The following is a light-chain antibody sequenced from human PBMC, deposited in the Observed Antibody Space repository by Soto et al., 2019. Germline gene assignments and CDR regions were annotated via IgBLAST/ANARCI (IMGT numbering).Light chain of an antibody. CDR3: QQRSNWPPIT. CDR1: QSVSSY. J-gene: IGKJ5*01. V-gene: IGKV3-11*01. CDR2: DAS. Sequence: EIVLTQSPGTLSLSPGERATLSCRASQSVSSYLAWYQQKPGQAPRLLIYDASNRATGIPARFSGSGSGTDFTLTISSLEPGDFAVYYCQQRSNWPPITFGQGTRLE.